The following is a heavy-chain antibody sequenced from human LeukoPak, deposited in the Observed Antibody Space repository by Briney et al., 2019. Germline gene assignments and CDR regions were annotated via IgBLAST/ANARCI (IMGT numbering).Heavy chain of an antibody. CDR3: AKDNKVGASYYYYYMDV. Sequence: GESLRLSCAASGFTFSDYAMHWVRQAPGKGLECVAFISYDGSNKYYVDSVKGRFTISRDNSKNTLYLQMNSLRAEDTAVYYCAKDNKVGASYYYYYMDVWGKGTTVTISS. V-gene: IGHV3-30*02. J-gene: IGHJ6*03. D-gene: IGHD1-26*01. CDR1: GFTFSDYA. CDR2: ISYDGSNK.